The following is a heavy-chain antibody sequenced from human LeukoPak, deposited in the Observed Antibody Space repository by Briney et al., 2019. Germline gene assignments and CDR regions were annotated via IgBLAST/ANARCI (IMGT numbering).Heavy chain of an antibody. Sequence: GGSLRLSCAASGFTFSSFWMSWVRQAPGKGLEWVANIKQDGSEKYYVDSVKGRFTISRDNAKNSLYLQMNSLRAEDTAVYYCARRCSSTSCYSGGANWFDPWGQGTLVTVSS. CDR2: IKQDGSEK. V-gene: IGHV3-7*01. CDR3: ARRCSSTSCYSGGANWFDP. D-gene: IGHD2-2*02. CDR1: GFTFSSFW. J-gene: IGHJ5*02.